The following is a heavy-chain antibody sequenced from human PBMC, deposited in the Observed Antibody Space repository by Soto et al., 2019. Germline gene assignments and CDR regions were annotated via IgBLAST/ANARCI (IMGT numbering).Heavy chain of an antibody. D-gene: IGHD3-22*01. CDR1: GFTFTSSA. Sequence: ASVKVSCKASGFTFTSSAMQWVRQARGQRLGWIGWIVVGSGNTNYAQKFQERVTITRDMSTSTAYMELSSLRSEDTAVYYCAALVPDDSSGYYGPSDYWGQGTLVTVSS. J-gene: IGHJ4*02. V-gene: IGHV1-58*02. CDR3: AALVPDDSSGYYGPSDY. CDR2: IVVGSGNT.